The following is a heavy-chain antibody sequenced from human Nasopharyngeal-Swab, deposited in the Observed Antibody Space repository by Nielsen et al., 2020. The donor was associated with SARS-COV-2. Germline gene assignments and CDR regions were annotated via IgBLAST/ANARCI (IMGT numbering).Heavy chain of an antibody. Sequence: GGSLRLSCKGSGYSFTSYGISWVRQAPGQGLEWMGWISAYNGNTNYAQKLQGRVTMTTDTSTSTAYMELRSLRSDDTAVYYCARVPSRDGYNWADYWGQGTLVTVSS. CDR3: ARVPSRDGYNWADY. V-gene: IGHV1-18*01. J-gene: IGHJ4*02. CDR2: ISAYNGNT. CDR1: GYSFTSYG. D-gene: IGHD5-24*01.